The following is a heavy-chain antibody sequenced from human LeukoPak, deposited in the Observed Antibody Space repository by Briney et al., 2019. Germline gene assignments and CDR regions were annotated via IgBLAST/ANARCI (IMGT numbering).Heavy chain of an antibody. CDR3: VKDYQVGNSPAFGDY. Sequence: GGSLRLSCAASGFTFSSHAMSWVRQAPGKGLEFVSGLIENGATTYYADSVKGRFSISRDNFRNIVYLQMTSLRAEDTAVYYCVKDYQVGNSPAFGDYWGQGTLVTVSS. V-gene: IGHV3-23*01. J-gene: IGHJ4*02. CDR2: LIENGATT. D-gene: IGHD1-26*01. CDR1: GFTFSSHA.